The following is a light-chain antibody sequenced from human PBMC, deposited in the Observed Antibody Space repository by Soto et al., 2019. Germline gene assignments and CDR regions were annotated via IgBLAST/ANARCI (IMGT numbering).Light chain of an antibody. Sequence: QSVLTQPPSASATPGQRVTISCSGSSSNIGSNNVEWYQHLPGTAPKLLIYSNNQGPSGVPDRFSGSKSGTSASLAISGPQSEDEADYYCASWDDSVNGLVIGGGTKLTVL. CDR1: SSNIGSNN. V-gene: IGLV1-44*01. CDR3: ASWDDSVNGLV. CDR2: SNN. J-gene: IGLJ3*02.